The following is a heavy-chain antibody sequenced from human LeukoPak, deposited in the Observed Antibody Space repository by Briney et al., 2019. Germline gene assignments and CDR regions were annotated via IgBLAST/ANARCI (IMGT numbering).Heavy chain of an antibody. CDR1: GGSISSGGYY. D-gene: IGHD2-2*01. CDR2: IYYSGST. Sequence: PSETLSLTCTVSGGSISSGGYYWSWIRQHPGKGLEWIGYIYYSGSTYYNPSLKSRVTISVDTSKNQFSLKLSSATAADTAVYYCARGSDSTPWFDYWGQGTLVTVSS. J-gene: IGHJ4*02. V-gene: IGHV4-31*03. CDR3: ARGSDSTPWFDY.